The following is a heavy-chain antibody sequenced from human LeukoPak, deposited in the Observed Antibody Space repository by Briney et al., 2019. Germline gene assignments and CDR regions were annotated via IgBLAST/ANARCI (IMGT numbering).Heavy chain of an antibody. D-gene: IGHD4-23*01. CDR3: ARAPYYGGRTPPNWFDP. J-gene: IGHJ5*02. CDR2: IFYSGNT. Sequence: SETLSLTCTVSGGSISNYYWGWIRQPPGKGLEYLGHIFYSGNTNYSPSLKSRITMSVDTSKNQFSLKLTSVTAADTAVYYCARAPYYGGRTPPNWFDPWGQGTLVTVSS. CDR1: GGSISNYY. V-gene: IGHV4-59*12.